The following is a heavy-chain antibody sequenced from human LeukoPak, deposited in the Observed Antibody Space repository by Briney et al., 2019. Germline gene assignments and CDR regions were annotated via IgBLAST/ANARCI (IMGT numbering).Heavy chain of an antibody. CDR1: GGSISSSSYY. V-gene: IGHV4-39*07. J-gene: IGHJ4*02. Sequence: SETLSLTCTVSGGSISSSSYYWGWIRQPPGKGLEWIGSIYYSGSTYYNPSLKSRVTISVDTSKNQFSLKLSSVTAADTAVYYCARAIIVGATHFDYWGQGTLVTVSS. CDR3: ARAIIVGATHFDY. D-gene: IGHD1-26*01. CDR2: IYYSGST.